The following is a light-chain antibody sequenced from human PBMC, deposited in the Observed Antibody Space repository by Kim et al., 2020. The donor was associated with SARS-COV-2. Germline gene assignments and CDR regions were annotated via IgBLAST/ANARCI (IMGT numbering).Light chain of an antibody. J-gene: IGKJ5*01. Sequence: SPGERATLSCGASRSVSSDYLAGQRQNPGQAPRLLIYGTFRRATGIPDRFGGSGSGTDFTLTISRLGPEDFAVYYCQQYAGSITFGQGTRLEIK. CDR2: GTF. CDR1: RSVSSDY. CDR3: QQYAGSIT. V-gene: IGKV3-20*01.